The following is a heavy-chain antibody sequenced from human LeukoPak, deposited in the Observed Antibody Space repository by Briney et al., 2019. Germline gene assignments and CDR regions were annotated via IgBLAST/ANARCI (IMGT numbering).Heavy chain of an antibody. CDR1: GGSISSYY. J-gene: IGHJ6*03. D-gene: IGHD2-2*01. V-gene: IGHV4-59*08. CDR3: ARTPGPAGSYYYYYIDV. CDR2: IYYSGST. Sequence: SETLSLTCTVSGGSISSYYWSWIRQPPGKGLEWIGYIYYSGSTNYNPSLKSRVTISVDTSKNQFSLKLSSVTAADTAVYYCARTPGPAGSYYYYYIDVWGKGTTVTVSS.